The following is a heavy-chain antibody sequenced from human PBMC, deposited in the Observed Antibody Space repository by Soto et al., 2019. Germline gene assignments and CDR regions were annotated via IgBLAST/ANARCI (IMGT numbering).Heavy chain of an antibody. CDR3: ARQEGSAVAGHYYYYYMDV. Sequence: SETLSLTCTVSGGSISSSSYYWGWIRQPPGKGLEWIGSIYYSGSTYYNPSLKSRVTISVDTSKNQFSLKLSSVTAADTAVYYCARQEGSAVAGHYYYYYMDVWGKGTTVTVSS. D-gene: IGHD6-19*01. CDR2: IYYSGST. J-gene: IGHJ6*03. V-gene: IGHV4-39*01. CDR1: GGSISSSSYY.